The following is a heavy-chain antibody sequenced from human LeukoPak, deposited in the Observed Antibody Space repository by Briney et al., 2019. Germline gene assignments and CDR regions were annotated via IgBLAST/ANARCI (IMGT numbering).Heavy chain of an antibody. J-gene: IGHJ4*02. CDR3: AKDAHPYYGSGSYHPYYFDY. Sequence: SETLSLTCAVYGGSFSGYYWSWIRQPPGKGLERIGEINHSGSTNYNPSLKSRVTISVDTSKNQFSPKLSSVTAADTAVYYCAKDAHPYYGSGSYHPYYFDYWGQGTLVTVSS. D-gene: IGHD3-10*01. CDR1: GGSFSGYY. CDR2: INHSGST. V-gene: IGHV4-34*01.